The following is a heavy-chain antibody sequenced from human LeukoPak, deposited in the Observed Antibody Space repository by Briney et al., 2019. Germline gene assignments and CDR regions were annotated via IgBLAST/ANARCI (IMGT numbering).Heavy chain of an antibody. V-gene: IGHV3-7*01. CDR2: IKQDGSEK. J-gene: IGHJ2*01. CDR1: GFTFSSYW. D-gene: IGHD1-26*01. Sequence: PGGSLRLSCSASGFTFSSYWMSWVRQAPGKGLEWVANIKQDGSEKYYVDSVKGRFTMSRDNAKNSLYLQMNSLRAEDTAVYYCARVVGAGYFDLWGRGTLVTVSS. CDR3: ARVVGAGYFDL.